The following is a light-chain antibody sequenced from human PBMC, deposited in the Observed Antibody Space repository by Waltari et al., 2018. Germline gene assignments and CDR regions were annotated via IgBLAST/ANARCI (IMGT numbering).Light chain of an antibody. CDR3: QQYSNWPGT. CDR2: GAS. Sequence: ILMTQSPATLSVSPGERATLSCRASQSVSSNLAWYQQKPGQAPRLLIYGASTRATGIPARFSGSGSGTAFTLTISSLQSEDFAVYYCQQYSNWPGTFGQGTKVEIK. V-gene: IGKV3-15*01. CDR1: QSVSSN. J-gene: IGKJ1*01.